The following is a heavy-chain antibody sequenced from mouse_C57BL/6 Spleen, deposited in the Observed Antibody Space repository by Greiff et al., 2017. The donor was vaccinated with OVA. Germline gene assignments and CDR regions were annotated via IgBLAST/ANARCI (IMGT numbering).Heavy chain of an antibody. J-gene: IGHJ1*03. CDR2: IYPGSGST. CDR3: ARGYYYGSSHGYFDV. Sequence: QVQLQQPGAELVKPGASVKMSCKASGYTFTSYWITWVKQRPGQGLEWIGDIYPGSGSTNYNEKFKSKATLTVDTSSSTAYMPLSSLTSEDSAVYYCARGYYYGSSHGYFDVWGTGTTVTVSS. V-gene: IGHV1-55*01. D-gene: IGHD1-1*01. CDR1: GYTFTSYW.